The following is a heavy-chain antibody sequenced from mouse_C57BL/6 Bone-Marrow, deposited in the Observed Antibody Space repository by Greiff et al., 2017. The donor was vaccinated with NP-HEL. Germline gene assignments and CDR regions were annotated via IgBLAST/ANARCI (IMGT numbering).Heavy chain of an antibody. V-gene: IGHV2-2*01. CDR2: IWSGGST. CDR1: GFSLTSYG. Sequence: VQLQQSGPGLVQPSQSLSITCTVSGFSLTSYGVHWVRQSPGKGLEWLGVIWSGGSTDYNAALISSLSIIMDKSMRQLLFKMNSLLADDTAIYYCARNSPIYYYGSSYPYYYAMDYWGQGTSGTVSS. D-gene: IGHD1-1*01. CDR3: ARNSPIYYYGSSYPYYYAMDY. J-gene: IGHJ4*01.